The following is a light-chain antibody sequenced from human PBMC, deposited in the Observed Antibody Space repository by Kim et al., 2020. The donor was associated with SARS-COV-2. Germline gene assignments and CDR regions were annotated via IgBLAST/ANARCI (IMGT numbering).Light chain of an antibody. CDR2: QDS. CDR3: QEWDSSTEG. CDR1: KLGDKY. J-gene: IGLJ1*01. Sequence: SYELTQPPSVSVSPGQTASITCSGDKLGDKYACWYQQKPGQSPVLVIYQDSKRPSGIPERFSGSNSGNKATLTISGTQAMDEADYYCQEWDSSTEGFGTG. V-gene: IGLV3-1*01.